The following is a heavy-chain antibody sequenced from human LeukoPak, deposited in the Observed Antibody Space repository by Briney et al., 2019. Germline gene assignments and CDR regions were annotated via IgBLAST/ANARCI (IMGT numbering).Heavy chain of an antibody. V-gene: IGHV4-31*03. CDR2: IYYSGST. CDR1: GGSVSSGGYY. D-gene: IGHD2-15*01. CDR3: ARRYCSGGSCYSDNWFDP. J-gene: IGHJ5*02. Sequence: SETLSLTCTVSGGSVSSGGYYWSWIRQHPGKGLEWIGYIYYSGSTYYNPSLKSRVTISVDTSKNQFSLKLSSVTAADTAVYYCARRYCSGGSCYSDNWFDPWGQGTLVTVSS.